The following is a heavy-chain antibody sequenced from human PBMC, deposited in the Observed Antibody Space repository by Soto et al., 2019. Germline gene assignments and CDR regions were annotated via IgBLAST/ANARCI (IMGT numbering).Heavy chain of an antibody. CDR1: GGSISSYY. CDR2: IYYSGST. J-gene: IGHJ4*02. D-gene: IGHD3-9*01. Sequence: SETLSLTCTVSGGSISSYYWSWIRQPPGKGLEWIGYIYYSGSTNYNPFLKSRVTISVDTSKNQFSLKLSSVTAADTAVYYCARVRSYDILTGYSPTFDYWGQGTLVTVSS. V-gene: IGHV4-59*01. CDR3: ARVRSYDILTGYSPTFDY.